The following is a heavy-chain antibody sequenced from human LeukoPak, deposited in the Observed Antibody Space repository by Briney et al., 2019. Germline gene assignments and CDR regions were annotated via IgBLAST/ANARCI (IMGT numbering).Heavy chain of an antibody. CDR3: ARSITGTLPGYHAFDI. CDR2: IIPIFGTA. D-gene: IGHD1-20*01. J-gene: IGHJ3*02. CDR1: GGTFSSYA. V-gene: IGHV1-69*13. Sequence: ASVKVSCKASGGTFSSYAISWVRQAPGQGLEWMGGIIPIFGTANYAQKFQGRVTITADESTSTAYMELSSLRSEDTAVYYCARSITGTLPGYHAFDIWGQGTMVTVSS.